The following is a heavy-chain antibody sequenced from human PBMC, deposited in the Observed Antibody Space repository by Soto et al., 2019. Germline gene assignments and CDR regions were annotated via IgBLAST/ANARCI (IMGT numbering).Heavy chain of an antibody. Sequence: QVQLVESGGGVVQPGRSLRLSCAASGFTFSSFSLHWVRQAPGKGLEWLALISYDGSHKYNADAVKGRFTISRDNSKNTLYLQLNSLRLEDTAVYYCARTTTVAGTPEFDYWGQGNLVTVSS. CDR2: ISYDGSHK. V-gene: IGHV3-30-3*01. CDR3: ARTTTVAGTPEFDY. CDR1: GFTFSSFS. J-gene: IGHJ4*02. D-gene: IGHD6-19*01.